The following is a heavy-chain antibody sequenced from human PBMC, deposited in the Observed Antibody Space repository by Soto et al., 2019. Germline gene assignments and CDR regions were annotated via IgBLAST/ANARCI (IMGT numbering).Heavy chain of an antibody. CDR1: GGTFSSYA. Sequence: GASVKVSCKASGGTFSSYAISWVRQAPGQGLEWMGGIIPIFGTANYAQKFQGRVTITADKSTSTAYMEPSSLRSEDTAVYYCARDASSGWWRSYYYYGMDVWGQGTTVTVSS. V-gene: IGHV1-69*06. J-gene: IGHJ6*02. CDR2: IIPIFGTA. D-gene: IGHD6-19*01. CDR3: ARDASSGWWRSYYYYGMDV.